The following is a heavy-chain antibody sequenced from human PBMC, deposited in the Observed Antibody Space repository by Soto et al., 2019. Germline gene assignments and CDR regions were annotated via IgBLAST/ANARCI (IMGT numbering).Heavy chain of an antibody. CDR1: GGSFSGYY. Sequence: PSETLSLTCAVHGGSFSGYYWSWIRQPPGKGLEWIGEINHSGSTNYNPSLKSRVTISVDTSKNQFSLKLSSVTAADTAVYYCARDKITGLFDYWGQGTLVTVSS. D-gene: IGHD2-8*02. V-gene: IGHV4-34*01. J-gene: IGHJ4*02. CDR3: ARDKITGLFDY. CDR2: INHSGST.